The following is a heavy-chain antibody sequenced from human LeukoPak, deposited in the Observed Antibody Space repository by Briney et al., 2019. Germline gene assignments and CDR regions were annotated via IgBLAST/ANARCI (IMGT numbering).Heavy chain of an antibody. CDR1: GGSISSYY. Sequence: SETLSLTCTVSGGSISSYYWSWIRQPPGKGLEWIGYIYYSGSTNYNPSLKSRVTISVDTSKNQLSLKLSSVTAADTAVYYCARGTTVTLPGYWGQGTLVTVSS. J-gene: IGHJ4*02. V-gene: IGHV4-59*01. CDR2: IYYSGST. CDR3: ARGTTVTLPGY. D-gene: IGHD4-17*01.